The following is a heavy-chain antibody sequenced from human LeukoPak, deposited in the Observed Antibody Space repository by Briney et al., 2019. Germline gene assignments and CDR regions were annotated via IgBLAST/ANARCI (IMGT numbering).Heavy chain of an antibody. D-gene: IGHD4-23*01. CDR2: ISGSGGST. Sequence: PGGSLRLSCAASGFTFSSYAMSWVRQAPGKGLEWVSAISGSGGSTYYADSVKGRFTVSRDNSKNTVYLQMNSLRREDTAVYYCARDGGRWLPHEYWGQGTLVTVSS. J-gene: IGHJ4*02. CDR1: GFTFSSYA. V-gene: IGHV3-23*01. CDR3: ARDGGRWLPHEY.